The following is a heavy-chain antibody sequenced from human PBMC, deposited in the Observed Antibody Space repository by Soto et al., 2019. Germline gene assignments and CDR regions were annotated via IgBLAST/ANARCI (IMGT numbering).Heavy chain of an antibody. CDR1: GFTFSSYG. D-gene: IGHD5-18*01. Sequence: PGGSLRLSCAASGFTFSSYGMHWVRQAPGKGLEWVAVISYDGSNKYYADSVKGRFTISRDNSKNTLYLQMNSLRAEDTAVYYCAKDRRGYSYGGYYYGMDVWGQGTTVTSP. CDR3: AKDRRGYSYGGYYYGMDV. J-gene: IGHJ6*02. V-gene: IGHV3-30*18. CDR2: ISYDGSNK.